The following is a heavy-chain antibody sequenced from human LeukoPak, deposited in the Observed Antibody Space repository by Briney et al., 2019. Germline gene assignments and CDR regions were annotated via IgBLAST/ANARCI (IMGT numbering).Heavy chain of an antibody. CDR3: ARGWGY. CDR2: INHRGST. D-gene: IGHD3-16*01. J-gene: IGHJ4*02. Sequence: SETLSLTCAVYGESLSKYYWTWIRQSPGKGLEWIGEINHRGSTNLNPSLKSRVTLSVDTSKHQFSLKLTSVTAADAAVYYCARGWGYWGQGTLVTVSS. V-gene: IGHV4-34*01. CDR1: GESLSKYY.